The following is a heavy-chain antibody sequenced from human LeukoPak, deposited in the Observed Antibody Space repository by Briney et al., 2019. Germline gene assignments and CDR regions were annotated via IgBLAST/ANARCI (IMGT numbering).Heavy chain of an antibody. D-gene: IGHD3-22*01. V-gene: IGHV1-8*01. CDR1: GYTFTSYH. Sequence: ASVKVSCKASGYTFTSYHIDWVRQAAGQGPEWMGWMNPSSGHTGCAQNLQGRVTMTRDTSINTAYMELSSLRSEDTAVYYCARGMYDNSGHYYYFYYAMYVWGQGTTVTVSS. CDR2: MNPSSGHT. J-gene: IGHJ6*02. CDR3: ARGMYDNSGHYYYFYYAMYV.